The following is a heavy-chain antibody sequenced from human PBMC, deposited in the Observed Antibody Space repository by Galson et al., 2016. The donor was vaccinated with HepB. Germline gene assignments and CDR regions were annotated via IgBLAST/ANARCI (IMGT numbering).Heavy chain of an antibody. CDR2: ISGYNGLR. V-gene: IGHV1-18*04. CDR3: ARDRNPINWYFDL. CDR1: GYAFTRYG. Sequence: SVTVSCKASGYAFTRYGITWVRQAPGQGLEWMGWISGYNGLRHYAQKFRGRVTRTTDTSTNVAYMELRSLRSDDTAVYYCARDRNPINWYFDLWGRGTLVTVSS. J-gene: IGHJ2*01.